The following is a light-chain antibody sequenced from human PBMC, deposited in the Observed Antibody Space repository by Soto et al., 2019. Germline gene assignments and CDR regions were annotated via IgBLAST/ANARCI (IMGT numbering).Light chain of an antibody. Sequence: QSVLTQPASVSGSPGQSITISCTGTSSDVDTYIYISWYQQHPGKAPKLIIYDVTNRLPGVSNRFSGSKSGNTASLTISGLQTEDEADYYCSSYTFSTLVFATGTKVTVL. CDR3: SSYTFSTLV. CDR1: SSDVDTYIY. J-gene: IGLJ1*01. CDR2: DVT. V-gene: IGLV2-14*03.